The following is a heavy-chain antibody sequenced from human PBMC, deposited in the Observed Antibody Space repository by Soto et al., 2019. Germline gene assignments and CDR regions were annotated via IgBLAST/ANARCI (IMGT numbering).Heavy chain of an antibody. CDR3: AKVTDYFDTSGYSGFEH. CDR2: VSGSGAST. CDR1: GFTFSSHA. V-gene: IGHV3-23*01. D-gene: IGHD3-22*01. Sequence: GGSLRLSCAASGFTFSSHALSWVRQAPGKGLEWVSTVSGSGASTYYADSVKGRFAISRDNSKNTLYLQMNSLRAGDTAVYYCAKVTDYFDTSGYSGFEHWGQETRVTVSS. J-gene: IGHJ4*02.